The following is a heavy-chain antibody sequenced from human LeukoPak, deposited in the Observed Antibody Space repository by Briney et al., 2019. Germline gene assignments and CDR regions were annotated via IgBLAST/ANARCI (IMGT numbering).Heavy chain of an antibody. Sequence: PGGSLRLSCAAPGFSFSSHNMNWVRQAPGKGLEWVSCITSNNDIYYADAVKGRFTISRDNAKKSLYLQMNSLGGDSTAVYYCAGYCSGSCYSGLLWGQGTLVTVSS. CDR1: GFSFSSHN. CDR2: ITSNNDI. V-gene: IGHV3-69-1*01. CDR3: AGYCSGSCYSGLL. J-gene: IGHJ4*02. D-gene: IGHD2-15*01.